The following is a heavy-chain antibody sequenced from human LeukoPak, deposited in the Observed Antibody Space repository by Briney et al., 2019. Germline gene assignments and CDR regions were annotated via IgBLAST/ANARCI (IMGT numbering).Heavy chain of an antibody. D-gene: IGHD3-10*01. J-gene: IGHJ4*02. CDR3: ARELRVVRGVSFDY. CDR2: ISSSGSTK. Sequence: GGSLRLSCAASGFTFSSYNMNWVRQAPGKGLEWVSYISSSGSTKYYADSVKGRFTISRDNAKNSVYLQMNSLRVEDTAVYYCARELRVVRGVSFDYWGQGTLVTVSS. V-gene: IGHV3-48*04. CDR1: GFTFSSYN.